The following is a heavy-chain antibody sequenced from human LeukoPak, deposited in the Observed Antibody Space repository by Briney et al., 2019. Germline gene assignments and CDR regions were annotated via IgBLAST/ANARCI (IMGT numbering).Heavy chain of an antibody. Sequence: GSLRLSCAASGFTFSDYYMSWIRQAPGKGLEWIGSIYYSGSTYYNPSLKSRVTISVDTSKNQFSLKLSSVTAADTAVYYCARQIPSYYYDSSGSFDYWGQGTLVTVSS. CDR3: ARQIPSYYYDSSGSFDY. CDR2: IYYSGST. J-gene: IGHJ4*02. CDR1: GFTFSDYY. V-gene: IGHV4-39*01. D-gene: IGHD3-22*01.